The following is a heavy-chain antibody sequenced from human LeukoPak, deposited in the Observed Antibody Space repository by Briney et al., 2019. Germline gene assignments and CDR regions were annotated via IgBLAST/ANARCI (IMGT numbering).Heavy chain of an antibody. V-gene: IGHV3-49*03. Sequence: GSLRLSCTASGFTFGDFPMHWFRQAPGKGLEWVGFIRSRAYGGTTQYAASVKGRFTISRDDSKSIADLRMNSLETEDTAVYYCAFDSNRYCTGAPCQKFHCWGPVTLVPPSS. CDR2: IRSRAYGGTT. D-gene: IGHD2-8*02. CDR3: AFDSNRYCTGAPCQKFHC. CDR1: GFTFGDFP. J-gene: IGHJ4*02.